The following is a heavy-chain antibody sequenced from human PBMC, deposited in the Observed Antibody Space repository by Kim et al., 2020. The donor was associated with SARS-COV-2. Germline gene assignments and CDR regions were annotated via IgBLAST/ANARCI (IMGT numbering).Heavy chain of an antibody. CDR3: AKLGLDRGVTFDY. Sequence: YADSVKGRFTISRDNSKNTLYLQMNSLRAEDTAVYYCAKLGLDRGVTFDYWGQGTLVTVSS. V-gene: IGHV3-23*01. D-gene: IGHD3-10*01. J-gene: IGHJ4*02.